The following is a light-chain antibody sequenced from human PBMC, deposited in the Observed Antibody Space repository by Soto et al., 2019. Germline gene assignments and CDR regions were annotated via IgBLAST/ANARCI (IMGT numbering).Light chain of an antibody. J-gene: IGLJ1*01. CDR2: EVT. CDR1: SSEVGGYNY. CDR3: SSYAGSYRDD. V-gene: IGLV2-8*01. Sequence: QSALTQPPSASGSPGQSVTISCTGNSSEVGGYNYVSWYQQHPGKAPKLMIYEVTKRPSGVPDRFSASKSDNTASLTVSWLQFEDEADYYCSSYAGSYRDDFGTATKVTVL.